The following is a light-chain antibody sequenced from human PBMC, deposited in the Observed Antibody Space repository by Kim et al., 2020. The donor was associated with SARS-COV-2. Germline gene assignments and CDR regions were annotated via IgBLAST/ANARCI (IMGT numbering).Light chain of an antibody. CDR3: MQRLEFPST. CDR1: RILLGRDAGISY. J-gene: IGKJ5*01. Sequence: ASISCKSSRILLGRDAGISYLDWYLQKPGQSPQLLIYSLSYRASGVPDRFSGSGSGTDFTLKISRVEAEDIGIYYCMQRLEFPSTFGQGTRLEIK. CDR2: SLS. V-gene: IGKV2-40*01.